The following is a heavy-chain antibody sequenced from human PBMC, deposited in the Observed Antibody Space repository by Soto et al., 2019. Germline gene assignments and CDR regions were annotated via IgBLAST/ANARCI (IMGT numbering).Heavy chain of an antibody. CDR1: GYMFTTYD. CDR3: ARVATYYHGLGSGADY. V-gene: IGHV1-8*01. J-gene: IGHJ4*02. Sequence: QVQLVQSGAEVKKPGASVKVSCKTSGYMFTTYDIMWVRQATGQGREWVGGMNPNSGDTGYAQKLQGRVTMTWDPAISTAYMELSNLRSDDTAVYYCARVATYYHGLGSGADYWGQGTLVTVSS. CDR2: MNPNSGDT. D-gene: IGHD3-10*01.